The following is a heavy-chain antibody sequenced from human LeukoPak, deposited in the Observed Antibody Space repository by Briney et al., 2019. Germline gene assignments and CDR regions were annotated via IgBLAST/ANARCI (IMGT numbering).Heavy chain of an antibody. D-gene: IGHD1-26*01. V-gene: IGHV1-2*04. CDR1: GYTFTGYY. J-gene: IGHJ3*02. Sequence: VASVKVSCKASGYTFTGYYMHWVRQAPGQGLEWMGWTNPNSGGTNYAQKFQGWVTMTRDTSISTAYMELSRLRSDDTAVYYCAREAEWKWARGYAFDIWGQGTMVTVSS. CDR2: TNPNSGGT. CDR3: AREAEWKWARGYAFDI.